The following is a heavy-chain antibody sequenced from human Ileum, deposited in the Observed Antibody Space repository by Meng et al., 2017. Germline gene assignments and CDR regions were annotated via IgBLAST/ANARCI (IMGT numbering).Heavy chain of an antibody. CDR2: IYHSGRT. V-gene: IGHV4-4*02. J-gene: IGHJ4*02. CDR3: ATSGDNSGFYLGY. D-gene: IGHD3-22*01. Sequence: QYATPGLCDLSDTLHLTCALSGDSVSTYNWWTWDRQSPEKVLEWIGEIYHSGRTNYNPSLTSRVTMSVDKSKKQISLNLSSVTAADTAVYYCATSGDNSGFYLGYWGPGILVTVSS. CDR1: GDSVSTYNW.